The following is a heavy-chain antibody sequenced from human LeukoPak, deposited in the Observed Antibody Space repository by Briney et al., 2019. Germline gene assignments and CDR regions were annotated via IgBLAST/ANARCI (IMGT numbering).Heavy chain of an antibody. CDR2: INHSGST. CDR1: GGSISSSSYY. Sequence: SETLSLTCTVSGGSISSSSYYWGWIRQPPGKGLEWIGEINHSGSTNYNPSLKSRVTISVDTSKNQFSLKLSSVTAADTAVYYCARGRRGVHYDSSGPISGDYWGQGTLVTVSS. D-gene: IGHD3-22*01. V-gene: IGHV4-39*07. J-gene: IGHJ4*02. CDR3: ARGRRGVHYDSSGPISGDY.